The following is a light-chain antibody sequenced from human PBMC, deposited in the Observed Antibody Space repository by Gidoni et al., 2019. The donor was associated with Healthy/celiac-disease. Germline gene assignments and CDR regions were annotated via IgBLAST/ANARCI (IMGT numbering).Light chain of an antibody. J-gene: IGKJ1*01. CDR3: QQYNSYSRT. CDR2: KAS. V-gene: IGKV1-5*03. Sequence: DIQMTQSPTTLSAYVGDRVTITCRASQSISSWLAWYQQKPGKAPKLLIYKASSLESGVPSRLSGSGSGTEFTLTISSLQYDDFATYYCQQYNSYSRTFGQGTKVEIK. CDR1: QSISSW.